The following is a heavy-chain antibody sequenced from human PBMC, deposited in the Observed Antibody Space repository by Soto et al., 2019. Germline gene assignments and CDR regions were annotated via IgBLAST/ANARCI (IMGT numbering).Heavy chain of an antibody. CDR3: ARAQSSTVVTSSHFDP. D-gene: IGHD2-15*01. CDR1: GFTFSSHA. CDR2: IAYDGTTK. J-gene: IGHJ5*02. Sequence: PXVSLRLSCAGSGFTFSSHAMNWVRQAAGKGLEWVAIIAYDGTTKYYADSVKGRFTISRDNSKNTVYLQLNGLRGEDSAVYYCARAQSSTVVTSSHFDPWGQGTLVTVSS. V-gene: IGHV3-30-3*01.